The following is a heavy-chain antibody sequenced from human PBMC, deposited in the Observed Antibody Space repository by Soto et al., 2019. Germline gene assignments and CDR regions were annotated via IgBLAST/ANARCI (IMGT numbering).Heavy chain of an antibody. D-gene: IGHD6-6*01. V-gene: IGHV3-23*01. CDR3: AKGSSSSRPYYFDY. J-gene: IGHJ4*02. CDR2: ITGSGGST. CDR1: GFTFSGFA. Sequence: EVQLLESGGGLAQPGGSLRLSCAASGFTFSGFAMCWVRQAPGKGLEWVSAITGSGGSTYHADSVKGRFTISRDNSKNTLYLEMNSLRADDTAVYYCAKGSSSSRPYYFDYWGQGTLATVSS.